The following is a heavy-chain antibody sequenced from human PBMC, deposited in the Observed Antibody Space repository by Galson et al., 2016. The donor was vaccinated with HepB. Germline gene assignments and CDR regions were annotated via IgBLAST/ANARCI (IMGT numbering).Heavy chain of an antibody. CDR2: ISNTGGRT. J-gene: IGHJ4*02. V-gene: IGHV3-23*01. D-gene: IGHD2-21*01. Sequence: SLRLSCAASGFSFSSYAMSWVRQAPGKGLEWVSIISNTGGRTYYADSVKGRFTISRDNSKNTLHLQMNSLRAEDTAVYSCAKAVAYCGGDCYPSFDYWGQGTLVTVSS. CDR3: AKAVAYCGGDCYPSFDY. CDR1: GFSFSSYA.